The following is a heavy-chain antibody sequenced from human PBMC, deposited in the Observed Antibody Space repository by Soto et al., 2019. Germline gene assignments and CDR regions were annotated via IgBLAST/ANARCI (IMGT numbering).Heavy chain of an antibody. Sequence: QVQLVQSGAEVKRPGASVKVSCRVAGYTFNGYGISWMRQAPGQGLEWMGWVSGNNGDTKYVEKYQGRVTMTIDTSNSTAYMELRSLRSDDTAVYYGAPAISHYHDDSGYSHFDYWGQGTLVTV. D-gene: IGHD3-22*01. CDR1: GYTFNGYG. V-gene: IGHV1-18*01. J-gene: IGHJ4*02. CDR3: APAISHYHDDSGYSHFDY. CDR2: VSGNNGDT.